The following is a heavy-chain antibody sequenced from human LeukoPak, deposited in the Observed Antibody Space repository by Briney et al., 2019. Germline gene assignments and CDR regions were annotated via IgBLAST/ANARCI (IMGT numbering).Heavy chain of an antibody. CDR2: ISSSSSYI. V-gene: IGHV3-21*01. CDR1: GFTFSSYS. D-gene: IGHD3-10*01. Sequence: PGGSLRLSCAASGFTFSSYSMNWVRQAPGKGLEWVSSISSSSSYIYYADSVKGRFTISRDNAKNSLYLQMNSLRAEDTAVYYCARVEVVWFGEFIYYYYYGMDVRGKGTTVTVSS. CDR3: ARVEVVWFGEFIYYYYYGMDV. J-gene: IGHJ6*04.